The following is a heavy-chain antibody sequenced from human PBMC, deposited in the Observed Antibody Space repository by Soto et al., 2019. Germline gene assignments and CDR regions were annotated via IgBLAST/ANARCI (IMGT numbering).Heavy chain of an antibody. CDR3: AKVRVGAHRYYYYGMDV. J-gene: IGHJ6*02. Sequence: EVQLLESGGGLVQPGGSLRLSCAASGFTFSSYAMSWVRQAPGKGLEWVSAISGSGGSTYYADSVKGRFTISRDNSKNTLYLQMNSPRAEDTAVYYCAKVRVGAHRYYYYGMDVWGQGTTVTVSS. D-gene: IGHD1-26*01. CDR1: GFTFSSYA. V-gene: IGHV3-23*01. CDR2: ISGSGGST.